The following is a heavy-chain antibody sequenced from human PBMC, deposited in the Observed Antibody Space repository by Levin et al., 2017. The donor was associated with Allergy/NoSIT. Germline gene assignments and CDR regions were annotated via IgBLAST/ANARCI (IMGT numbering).Heavy chain of an antibody. J-gene: IGHJ6*02. CDR2: IHHSGSA. Sequence: SETLSLTCTVSGDSMNRRDFYWSWIRQHPGKGLEWIGFIHHSGSAYYNPSLKSRLSMSLDTSESQFSLKLTSVTVAETAVYFCARDECAWFGECYGMDVWGQGTTVIVSS. CDR3: ARDECAWFGECYGMDV. D-gene: IGHD3-10*01. CDR1: GDSMNRRDFY. V-gene: IGHV4-31*03.